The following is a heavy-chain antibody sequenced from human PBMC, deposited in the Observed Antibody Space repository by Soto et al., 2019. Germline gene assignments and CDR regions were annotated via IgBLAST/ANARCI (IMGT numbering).Heavy chain of an antibody. J-gene: IGHJ5*02. CDR3: AKDPWRSYYDSSAGPNWFDP. CDR1: GFTFKSYA. V-gene: IGHV3-23*01. Sequence: GGSLRLSCAASGFTFKSYAVSLVRQAPGKGLEWVSVITGSGDSTYYADSVKGRFTISRDNSKNTLYLQMNSLRAEDTAVYYCAKDPWRSYYDSSAGPNWFDPWGQGTLFTVSS. CDR2: ITGSGDST. D-gene: IGHD3-22*01.